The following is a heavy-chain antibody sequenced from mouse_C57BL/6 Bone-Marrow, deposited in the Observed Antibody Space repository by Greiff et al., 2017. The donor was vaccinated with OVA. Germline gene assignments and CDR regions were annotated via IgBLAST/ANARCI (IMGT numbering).Heavy chain of an antibody. D-gene: IGHD2-3*01. J-gene: IGHJ1*03. CDR1: GYTFTSYG. Sequence: VQLQESGAELARPGASVKLSCKASGYTFTSYGISWVKQRTGQGLEWIGEIYPRSGNTYYNEKFKGKATLTADKSSSTAYMELRSLTSEDSAVYFCARRLLLYWYFDVWGTGTTVTVSS. CDR2: IYPRSGNT. CDR3: ARRLLLYWYFDV. V-gene: IGHV1-81*01.